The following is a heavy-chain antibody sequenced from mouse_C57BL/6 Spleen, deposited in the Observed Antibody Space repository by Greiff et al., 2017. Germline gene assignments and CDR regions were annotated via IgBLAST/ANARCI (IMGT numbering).Heavy chain of an antibody. D-gene: IGHD1-1*01. V-gene: IGHV10-3*01. Sequence: EVQVVESGGGLVQPKGSLKLSCAASGFTFNTYAMHWVRQAPGKGLEWVARIRSKSSNYATYYADSVKDRVTISRDDSQSMLYLQITSLKTEDTAMYYCVREVNYSYGTSDYWGQGTTLTVSS. CDR3: VREVNYSYGTSDY. J-gene: IGHJ2*01. CDR2: IRSKSSNYAT. CDR1: GFTFNTYA.